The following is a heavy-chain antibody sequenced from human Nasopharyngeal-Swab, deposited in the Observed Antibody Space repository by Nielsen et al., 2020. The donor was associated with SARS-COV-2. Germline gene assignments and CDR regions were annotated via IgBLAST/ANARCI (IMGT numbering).Heavy chain of an antibody. J-gene: IGHJ3*02. Sequence: GESLKISCAASGFSFSSYWMSWVRQAPGKGLEWVANIKQDGSEKYYVDSVKGRFTISRDNAKNSLYLQMNGLRAEDTAMYYCATNSFDIWGQGTMVTVSS. D-gene: IGHD1-1*01. CDR3: ATNSFDI. CDR2: IKQDGSEK. CDR1: GFSFSSYW. V-gene: IGHV3-7*01.